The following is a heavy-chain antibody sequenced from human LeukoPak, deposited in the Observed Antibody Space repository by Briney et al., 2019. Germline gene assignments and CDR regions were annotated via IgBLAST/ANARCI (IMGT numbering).Heavy chain of an antibody. CDR2: ISYDGSNK. D-gene: IGHD3-22*01. V-gene: IGHV3-30*18. Sequence: GGSLRLSCAASGFTFSSYGMHWVRQAPGKGLEWVAVISYDGSNKYYADSVKGRFTISRDNSKNTLYLQMNSLRAEDTAVYYCAKDQFDYYYDSSGYPYYYGMDVWGQGTTVTVSS. CDR1: GFTFSSYG. CDR3: AKDQFDYYYDSSGYPYYYGMDV. J-gene: IGHJ6*02.